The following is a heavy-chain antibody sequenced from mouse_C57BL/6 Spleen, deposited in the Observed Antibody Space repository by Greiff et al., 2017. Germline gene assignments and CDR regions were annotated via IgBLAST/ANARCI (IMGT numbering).Heavy chain of an antibody. Sequence: VHVKQSGPELVKPGASVKISCKASGYSFTDYNMNWVKQSNGKSLEWIGVINPNYGTTSYNQKFKGKATLTVDQSSSTAYMQLNSLTSEDSAVYYCARSSYYSKAMDYWGQGTSVTVSS. CDR2: INPNYGTT. J-gene: IGHJ4*01. CDR3: ARSSYYSKAMDY. CDR1: GYSFTDYN. V-gene: IGHV1-39*01. D-gene: IGHD2-5*01.